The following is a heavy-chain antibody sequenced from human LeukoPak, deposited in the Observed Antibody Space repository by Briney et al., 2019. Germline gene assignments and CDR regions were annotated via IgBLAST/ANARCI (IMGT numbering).Heavy chain of an antibody. CDR3: ARHGGYCSSTSCYTFMADY. D-gene: IGHD2-2*02. V-gene: IGHV5-51*01. Sequence: GESLKISCKGSGYSFTSYWIGWVRQMPGKGLEWMGIIYPRDSDTRYSPSFQGQVTISADKSISTAYLQWSSLKASDTAMYYCARHGGYCSSTSCYTFMADYWGQGTLVTVSS. CDR1: GYSFTSYW. J-gene: IGHJ4*02. CDR2: IYPRDSDT.